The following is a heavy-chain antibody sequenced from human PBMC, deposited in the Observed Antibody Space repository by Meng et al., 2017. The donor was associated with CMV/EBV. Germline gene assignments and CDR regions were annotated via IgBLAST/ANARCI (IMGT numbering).Heavy chain of an antibody. V-gene: IGHV3-23*01. CDR3: AKDLGYCSGGSCYGQYYFDY. Sequence: SYSMNWVRQAPGKGLEWVSAISGSGGSTYYADSVKGRFTISRDNSKNTLYLQMNSLRAEDTAVYYCAKDLGYCSGGSCYGQYYFDYWGQGTLVTVSS. J-gene: IGHJ4*02. CDR1: SYS. D-gene: IGHD2-15*01. CDR2: ISGSGGST.